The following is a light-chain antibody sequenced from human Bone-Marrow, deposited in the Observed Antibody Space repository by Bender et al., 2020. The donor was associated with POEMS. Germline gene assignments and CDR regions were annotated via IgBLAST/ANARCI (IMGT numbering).Light chain of an antibody. J-gene: IGLJ3*02. CDR2: DVN. CDR1: SSDIGGYKY. CDR3: CSYAGSRTWV. V-gene: IGLV2-14*03. Sequence: QSALTQPASVSGSPGQSITISCVGFSSDIGGYKYVSWYQQQPGKAPKLMVYDVNNRPSWVSNRFSGSRSANTASLRISGLQAEDEGDYLCCSYAGSRTWVFGGGTKLTVL.